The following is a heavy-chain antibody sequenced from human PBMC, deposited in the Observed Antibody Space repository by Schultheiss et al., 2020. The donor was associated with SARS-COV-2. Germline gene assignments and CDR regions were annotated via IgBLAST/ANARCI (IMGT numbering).Heavy chain of an antibody. CDR1: GGTFSSYA. CDR3: ARELTVAGTTFNFDY. J-gene: IGHJ4*02. CDR2: IIPIFGTA. Sequence: SVKVSCKASGGTFSSYAISWVRQAPGQGLEWMGVIIPIFGTANYAQKFQGRVTITADESTSTAYMELSSLRSEDTAVYYCARELTVAGTTFNFDYWGQGTLVTVSS. D-gene: IGHD6-19*01. V-gene: IGHV1-69*13.